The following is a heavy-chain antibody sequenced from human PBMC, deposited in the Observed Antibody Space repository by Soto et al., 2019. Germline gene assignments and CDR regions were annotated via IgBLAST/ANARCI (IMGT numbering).Heavy chain of an antibody. CDR2: IYTSGST. Sequence: SETLSLPCTVSGGSISSYYWRWIRQPAGKGLEWIGRIYTSGSTNYNPSLKSRVTMSVDTSKNQFSLKLSSVTGADTAVYYCARGDTIFGVVSGGMDVWGQGTTDTVSS. CDR3: ARGDTIFGVVSGGMDV. V-gene: IGHV4-4*07. J-gene: IGHJ6*02. CDR1: GGSISSYY. D-gene: IGHD3-3*01.